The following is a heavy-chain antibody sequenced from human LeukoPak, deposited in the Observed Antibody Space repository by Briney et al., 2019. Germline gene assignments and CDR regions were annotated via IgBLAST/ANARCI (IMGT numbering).Heavy chain of an antibody. CDR1: GGSISSSSYY. CDR3: ARQRFCSGATCYDYFDS. V-gene: IGHV4-39*01. D-gene: IGHD2-2*01. Sequence: SETLSLTCTVSGGSISSSSYYWGWIRQPPGKGLEWIGSIYYSGSTYYNPSLKSRVTISVDTSKNQFSLKLSSVTAADTAVFYCARQRFCSGATCYDYFDSWGQGTLVTVSS. J-gene: IGHJ4*02. CDR2: IYYSGST.